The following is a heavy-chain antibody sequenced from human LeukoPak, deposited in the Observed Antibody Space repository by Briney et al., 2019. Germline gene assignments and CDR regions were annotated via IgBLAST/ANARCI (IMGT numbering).Heavy chain of an antibody. CDR2: ISYDGSNK. Sequence: GGSLRLSCAASGFTFSSYAMHWVRQAPGKGLEWVAVISYDGSNKYYADSVKGRFTISRDNSKNTLYLQMNSLRAEDTAVYYCAKGLHYGYYFDYRGQGTLVTVSS. CDR1: GFTFSSYA. CDR3: AKGLHYGYYFDY. V-gene: IGHV3-30-3*01. D-gene: IGHD4-17*01. J-gene: IGHJ4*02.